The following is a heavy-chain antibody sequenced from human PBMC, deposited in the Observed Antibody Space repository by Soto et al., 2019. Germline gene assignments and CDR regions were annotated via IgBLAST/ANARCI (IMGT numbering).Heavy chain of an antibody. CDR1: GFSLNTPGGG. Sequence: QITLRESVPTVVKPTQTPTLTCTFSGFSLNTPGGGVGWIRQPPGKDLEWVALIYWDDDKRYNPSLKRRLVITEDFSKNQVVLTMTNVVPVDTATYDGAHLVTAADAEYFDCWGQGTLVTVSP. D-gene: IGHD3-3*01. J-gene: IGHJ4*02. CDR3: AHLVTAADAEYFDC. CDR2: IYWDDDK. V-gene: IGHV2-5*02.